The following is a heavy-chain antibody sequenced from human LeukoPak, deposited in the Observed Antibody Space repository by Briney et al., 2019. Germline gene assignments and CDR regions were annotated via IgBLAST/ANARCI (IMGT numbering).Heavy chain of an antibody. Sequence: GGSLRLSCAASGFTFSSYGMHWVRQAPGKGLEWVAVISYDGSNKYYADSVKGRFTISRDNSKSTLYLQMNSLRAEDTAVYYCAKTDPPVGYYGMDVWGQGTTVTVSS. CDR2: ISYDGSNK. CDR3: AKTDPPVGYYGMDV. CDR1: GFTFSSYG. J-gene: IGHJ6*02. D-gene: IGHD1-26*01. V-gene: IGHV3-30*18.